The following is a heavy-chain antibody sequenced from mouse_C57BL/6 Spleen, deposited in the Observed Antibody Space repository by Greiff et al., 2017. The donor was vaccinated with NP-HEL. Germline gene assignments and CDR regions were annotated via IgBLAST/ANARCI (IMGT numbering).Heavy chain of an antibody. V-gene: IGHV5-9-1*02. D-gene: IGHD1-1*01. Sequence: EVHLVESGEGLVKPGGSLKLSCAASGFTFSSYAMSWVRQTPEKRLEWVAYISSGGDYIYYADTVKGRFNISRDNARNTLYLQMSSLKSEDTAMYYCTRDRGDYYGSHWYFDVWGTGTTVTVSS. J-gene: IGHJ1*03. CDR2: ISSGGDYI. CDR1: GFTFSSYA. CDR3: TRDRGDYYGSHWYFDV.